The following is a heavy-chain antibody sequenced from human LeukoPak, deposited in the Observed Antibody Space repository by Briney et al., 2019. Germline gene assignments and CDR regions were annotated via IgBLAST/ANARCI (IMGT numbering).Heavy chain of an antibody. V-gene: IGHV4-34*01. J-gene: IGHJ4*02. D-gene: IGHD6-13*01. CDR1: GGSLSGYY. CDR3: ARGDSYSSSSPFDY. Sequence: SETLSLTCAVDGGSLSGYYWSWSRQPPGKELEWIGEINHSGSTNYNPSLKSRVTISVDTSKNQFSLKLSSVTAADTAVYYCARGDSYSSSSPFDYWCQGNLVTVSS. CDR2: INHSGST.